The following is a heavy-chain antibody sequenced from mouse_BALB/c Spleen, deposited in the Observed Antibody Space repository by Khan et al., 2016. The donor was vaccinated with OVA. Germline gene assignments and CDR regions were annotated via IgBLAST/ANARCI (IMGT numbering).Heavy chain of an antibody. CDR1: GFTFNSYG. CDR3: STSYFYGYYFDY. V-gene: IGHV5-17*02. D-gene: IGHD1-1*01. J-gene: IGHJ2*01. Sequence: EVQGVESGGGLVQPGGSRKLSCAASGFTFNSYGMHWVRQAPEKGLEWVAYISGDSNTIYYADTVKGRFTISRDNPKNTLFLQMTSLMSEDTAMYYFSTSYFYGYYFDYWGPGTTLTVS. CDR2: ISGDSNTI.